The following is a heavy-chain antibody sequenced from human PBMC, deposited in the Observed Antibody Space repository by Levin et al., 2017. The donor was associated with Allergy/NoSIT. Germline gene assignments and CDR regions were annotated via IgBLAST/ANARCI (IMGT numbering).Heavy chain of an antibody. D-gene: IGHD3-22*01. CDR2: INHSGST. CDR3: ARGLLPDSSGYYVNRGFDY. J-gene: IGHJ4*02. V-gene: IGHV4-34*01. Sequence: GSLRLSCAVYGGSFSGYYWSWIRQPPGKGLEWIGEINHSGSTNYNPSLKSRVTISVDTSKNQFSLKLSSVTAADTAVYYCARGLLPDSSGYYVNRGFDYWGQGTLVTVSS. CDR1: GGSFSGYY.